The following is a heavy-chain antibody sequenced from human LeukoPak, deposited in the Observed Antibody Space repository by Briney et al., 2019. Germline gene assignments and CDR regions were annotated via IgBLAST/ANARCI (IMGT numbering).Heavy chain of an antibody. CDR3: ARDQGSFDY. Sequence: PGGSLRLSCAASGFTFSRYWMQWIRQAPGKGLVWVSRIHSDGIGTSYADSVRGRFTISRDNAKNTVYLQMNSLRAEDTAVYYCARDQGSFDYWGQGTLVTVSS. V-gene: IGHV3-74*01. CDR2: IHSDGIGT. CDR1: GFTFSRYW. J-gene: IGHJ4*02.